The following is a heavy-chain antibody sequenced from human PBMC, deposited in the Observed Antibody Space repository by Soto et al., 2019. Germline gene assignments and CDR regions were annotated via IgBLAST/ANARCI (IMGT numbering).Heavy chain of an antibody. V-gene: IGHV3-23*01. CDR2: ITGGGDTT. J-gene: IGHJ3*02. CDR3: TKSLHDTSGYYSMDGVDI. Sequence: PGGSLRLSCAASGFTFSSYALSWVRQAPGKGLEWVSSITGGGDTTYHADSVKGRFTISRDSSENKVYLQMNSLRAEDTAVYHCTKSLHDTSGYYSMDGVDIWGQGTMVTVSS. D-gene: IGHD3-22*01. CDR1: GFTFSSYA.